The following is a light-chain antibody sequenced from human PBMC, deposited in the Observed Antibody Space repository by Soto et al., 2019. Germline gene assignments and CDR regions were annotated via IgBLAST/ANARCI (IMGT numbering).Light chain of an antibody. CDR1: QSVSLY. CDR2: GAS. Sequence: DIQMTQSPSSLSASVGNRVTITCRSSQSVSLYLNWYQQKPGKAPKLLLYGASSLQGGVPSRFSGSGSGTAFTLTISGLQHEDSAIYYCQQTYRIPPTFGQGTRLEI. CDR3: QQTYRIPPT. V-gene: IGKV1-39*01. J-gene: IGKJ5*01.